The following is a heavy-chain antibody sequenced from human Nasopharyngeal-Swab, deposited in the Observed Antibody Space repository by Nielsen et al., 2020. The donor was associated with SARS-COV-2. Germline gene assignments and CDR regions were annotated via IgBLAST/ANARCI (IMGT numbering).Heavy chain of an antibody. Sequence: SETLSLTCAVYGGSFSGHQWSWVRQPPGKGLEWIGEINHSGGTNYSPSLKSRVTISLDTSKNQFSLRLSSVTAADTAVYYCARGGSGDVPSPILGLGPYYYYYYMDVWGKGTTVTVSS. CDR2: INHSGGT. CDR1: GGSFSGHQ. D-gene: IGHD5-24*01. CDR3: ARGGSGDVPSPILGLGPYYYYYYMDV. V-gene: IGHV4-34*01. J-gene: IGHJ6*03.